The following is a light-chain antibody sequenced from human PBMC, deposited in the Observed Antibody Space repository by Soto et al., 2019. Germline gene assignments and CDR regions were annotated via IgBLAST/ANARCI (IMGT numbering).Light chain of an antibody. Sequence: DIQLTQSPSSLSASLGDSVSISCRASQNIDNHLHWYRHKSGKAPEVLIYAASTLRDGVSSRFSGSGYGTEFTLTINNLQPEDFATYYCQQSSSSPPITFGQGTRLDI. V-gene: IGKV1-39*01. CDR2: AAS. CDR1: QNIDNH. CDR3: QQSSSSPPIT. J-gene: IGKJ5*01.